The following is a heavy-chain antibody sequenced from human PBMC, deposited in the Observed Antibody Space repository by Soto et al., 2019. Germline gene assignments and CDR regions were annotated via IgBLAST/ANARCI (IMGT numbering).Heavy chain of an antibody. CDR3: VRDAMAIVVVPAAMSEYYYGIDV. V-gene: IGHV1-69*01. D-gene: IGHD2-2*03. CDR2: IIPIFGTA. CDR1: GGTFSSYA. Sequence: QVQLVQSGAEVKKPGSSVKVSCKASGGTFSSYAISWVRQAPGQGREWMGGIIPIFGTANYAQKFQGRVTITADDPTSTANMELSSLRSEDTAVYYCVRDAMAIVVVPAAMSEYYYGIDVWGQGTTVTVSS. J-gene: IGHJ6*02.